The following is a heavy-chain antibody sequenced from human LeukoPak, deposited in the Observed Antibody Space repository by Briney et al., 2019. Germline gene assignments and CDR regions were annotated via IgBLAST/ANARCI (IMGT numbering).Heavy chain of an antibody. J-gene: IGHJ1*01. V-gene: IGHV4-59*03. D-gene: IGHD5-24*01. CDR1: GGSISTYS. CDR3: ANTTRVAPDGRAEYFQH. Sequence: RPSETLSLTCTVSGGSISTYSWSWIRQPPGKGLEWNGCRYDGGRDLYNPSLKSRVTISVDASEKQISLSLRSVTAADTAIYYCANTTRVAPDGRAEYFQHWGQGTLVTVSS. CDR2: RYDGGRD.